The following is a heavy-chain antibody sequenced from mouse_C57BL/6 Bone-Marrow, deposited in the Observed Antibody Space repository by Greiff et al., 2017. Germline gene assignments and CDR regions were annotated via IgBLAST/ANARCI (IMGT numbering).Heavy chain of an antibody. CDR1: GFTFSDAW. V-gene: IGHV6-6*01. D-gene: IGHD4-1*01. CDR2: IRNKANNHAT. Sequence: EVKVEESGGGLVQPGGSMKLSCAASGFTFSDAWMDWVRQSPEKGLEWVAEIRNKANNHATYYAESVKGRFTISRNDSKSSVYLQMNSLRADDTGIYYCTREETVYWDFDVWGTGTTVTVSS. J-gene: IGHJ1*03. CDR3: TREETVYWDFDV.